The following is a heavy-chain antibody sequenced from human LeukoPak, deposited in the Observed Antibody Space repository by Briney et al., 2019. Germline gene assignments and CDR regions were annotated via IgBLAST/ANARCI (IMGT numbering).Heavy chain of an antibody. V-gene: IGHV4-30-2*01. CDR3: ARGVGDIVVVPAAIDI. Sequence: SETLSLTCTVPGGSISSGGYYWSWIRQPPGKGLEWIGYIYHSGSTYYNPSLKSRVTISVDRSKNQFSLKLSSVTAADTAVYYCARGVGDIVVVPAAIDIWGQGTMVTVSS. J-gene: IGHJ3*02. CDR2: IYHSGST. D-gene: IGHD2-2*01. CDR1: GGSISSGGYY.